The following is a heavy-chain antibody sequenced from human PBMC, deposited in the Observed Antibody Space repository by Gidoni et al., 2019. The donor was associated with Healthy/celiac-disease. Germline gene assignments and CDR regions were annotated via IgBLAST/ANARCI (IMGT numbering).Heavy chain of an antibody. Sequence: QVQLQESGPGLVKPAQTLSRTCTVPGGSISSGGYYWSWIRQHPGKGLEWIGYIYYSGSTYYDPSLKSRVTISVDTSKNQFSLKLSSVTAADTAVYYCARASSIAVAELDYWGQGTLVTVSS. CDR3: ARASSIAVAELDY. CDR2: IYYSGST. J-gene: IGHJ4*02. CDR1: GGSISSGGYY. V-gene: IGHV4-31*03. D-gene: IGHD6-19*01.